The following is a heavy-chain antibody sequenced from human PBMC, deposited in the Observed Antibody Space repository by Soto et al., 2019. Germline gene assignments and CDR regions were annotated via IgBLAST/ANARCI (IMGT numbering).Heavy chain of an antibody. V-gene: IGHV4-30-4*02. Sequence: SETLSLTCTVSGGSISSGDYYWSWIRQPPGKGLEWIGYIYYSGSTNYNPSLKSRVTISVDTSKNQFSLKLSPVTAADTAVYYCARDGEYCSGGSCYQNWFDPWGQGTLVTVSS. CDR2: IYYSGST. CDR3: ARDGEYCSGGSCYQNWFDP. CDR1: GGSISSGDYY. J-gene: IGHJ5*02. D-gene: IGHD2-15*01.